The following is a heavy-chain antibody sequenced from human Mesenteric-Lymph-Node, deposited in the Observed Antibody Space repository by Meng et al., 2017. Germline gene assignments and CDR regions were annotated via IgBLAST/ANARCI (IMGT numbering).Heavy chain of an antibody. CDR2: IYWDDDK. J-gene: IGHJ3*02. CDR3: ARIIITFGGVIDRLDSFDI. D-gene: IGHD3-16*02. Sequence: SGPTLVKPTQTLSLTCTFSGFSLSTNSEGGGWIRQPPGRALEWLAIIYWDDDKRYSPSLKSRLTITKDTSKNQVFLIMANMDPVDTATFYCARIIITFGGVIDRLDSFDIWGQGTMVTVSS. V-gene: IGHV2-5*02. CDR1: GFSLSTNSEG.